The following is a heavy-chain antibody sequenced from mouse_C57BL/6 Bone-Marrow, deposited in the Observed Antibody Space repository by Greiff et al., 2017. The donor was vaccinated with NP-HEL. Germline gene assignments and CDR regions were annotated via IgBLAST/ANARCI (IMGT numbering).Heavy chain of an antibody. V-gene: IGHV1-9*01. CDR3: AREDLLWLRRGYFDV. Sequence: VKVVESGAELMKPGASVKLSCKATGYTFTGYWIEWVKQRPGHGLEWIGEILPGSGSTNYNEKFKGKATFTADTSSNTAYMQLSSLTTEDSAIYYCAREDLLWLRRGYFDVWGTGTTVTVSS. J-gene: IGHJ1*03. D-gene: IGHD2-2*01. CDR1: GYTFTGYW. CDR2: ILPGSGST.